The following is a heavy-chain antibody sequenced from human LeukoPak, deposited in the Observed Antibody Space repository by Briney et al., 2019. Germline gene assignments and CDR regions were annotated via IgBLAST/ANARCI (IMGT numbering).Heavy chain of an antibody. CDR3: ARSGDGSGSYFSRYYYMDV. CDR1: GDSVSSNSAA. CDR2: TYYRSKWYN. D-gene: IGHD3-10*01. J-gene: IGHJ6*03. V-gene: IGHV6-1*01. Sequence: SQTLSLTCAISGDSVSSNSAAWNWIRQSPPRGLEWLGRTYYRSKWYNDYAVSVKSRITINPDTSKNQFSLQLNSVTPEDTAVYYCARSGDGSGSYFSRYYYMDVWGKGTTVTISS.